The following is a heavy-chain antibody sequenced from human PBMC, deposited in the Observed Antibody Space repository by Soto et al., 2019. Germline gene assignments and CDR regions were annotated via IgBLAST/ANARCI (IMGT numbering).Heavy chain of an antibody. CDR3: ARDQSAGDFWSGYYRYYYYYGMDV. CDR1: GGSISSGGYY. J-gene: IGHJ6*02. CDR2: IYYSGST. V-gene: IGHV4-31*03. D-gene: IGHD3-3*01. Sequence: SETLSLTCTVSGGSISSGGYYWSWIRQHPGKGLEWIGYIYYSGSTYYNPSLKSRVTISVDTSKNQFSLKLSSVTAADTAVYYCARDQSAGDFWSGYYRYYYYYGMDVWGQGTTVTVSS.